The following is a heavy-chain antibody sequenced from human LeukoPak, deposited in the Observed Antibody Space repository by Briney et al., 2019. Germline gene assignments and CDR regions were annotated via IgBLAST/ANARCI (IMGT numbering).Heavy chain of an antibody. CDR1: GGSVNSGSYY. CDR2: MFTTGTI. CDR3: ASDYFDRTGYYGFIY. V-gene: IGHV4-61*02. D-gene: IGHD3-22*01. J-gene: IGHJ4*02. Sequence: PSETLSLTCTVSGGSVNSGSYYWSWIRQPAGKGLEWIGRMFTTGTINYNPSLKSRVTISLDTSKNQFSLKLSSVTAADTAVYYCASDYFDRTGYYGFIYWGQRSLVTISS.